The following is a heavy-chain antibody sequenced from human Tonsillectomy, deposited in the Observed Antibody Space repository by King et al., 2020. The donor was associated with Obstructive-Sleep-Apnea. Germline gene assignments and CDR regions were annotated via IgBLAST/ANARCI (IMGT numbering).Heavy chain of an antibody. D-gene: IGHD3-10*01. Sequence: VQLVESGGGLVQPGGSLRLSCAASGFTFSSYSMNWVRQAPGKGLEWVSYISSSSSTIYYADSVKGRFTISRDNAKKSLYLQMNSLRAEDTAVYYCASGGLYYFDYWGQGTLVTVSS. CDR3: ASGGLYYFDY. V-gene: IGHV3-48*04. CDR2: ISSSSSTI. CDR1: GFTFSSYS. J-gene: IGHJ4*02.